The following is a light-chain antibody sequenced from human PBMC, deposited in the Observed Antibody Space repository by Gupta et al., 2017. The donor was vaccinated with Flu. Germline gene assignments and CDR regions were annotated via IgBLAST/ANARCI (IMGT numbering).Light chain of an antibody. CDR2: WAS. CDR3: QQDDRKSWRT. J-gene: IGKJ1*01. CDR1: QSIFYNSNNKNY. Sequence: DIVMTQSPDSLAVSLGERATIYCKSSQSIFYNSNNKNYLAWYQQKPGQPPRLLIYWASRRDAGAPDRFSGSGYGTNFTLTISSRQAEDVAVYYCQQDDRKSWRTFGQGTKVEIK. V-gene: IGKV4-1*01.